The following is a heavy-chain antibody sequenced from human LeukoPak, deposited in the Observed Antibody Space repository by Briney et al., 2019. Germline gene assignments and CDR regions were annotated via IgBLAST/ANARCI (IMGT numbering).Heavy chain of an antibody. J-gene: IGHJ4*02. D-gene: IGHD1-26*01. CDR1: GYTFTSYG. Sequence: ASVKVSCKTSGYTFTSYGINWVRQAPGQGLEWVGWISAYNGNKNYAQKLQGRVTMTTDTSTSTAYMELRSLRSDDTAVYYCARDGASGKQQKLRGDYWGQGTLVTVIS. V-gene: IGHV1-18*01. CDR2: ISAYNGNK. CDR3: ARDGASGKQQKLRGDY.